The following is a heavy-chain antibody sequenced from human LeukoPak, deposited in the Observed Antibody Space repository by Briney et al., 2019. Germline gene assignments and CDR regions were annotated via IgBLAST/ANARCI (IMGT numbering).Heavy chain of an antibody. D-gene: IGHD6-19*01. J-gene: IGHJ4*02. CDR2: FDPEDGET. Sequence: GASVKVSCKVSGYTLTELSMHWVRQAPGKGLEWMGGFDPEDGETIYAQKFQGRVTMTEDTSTDTAYMELSSLRSEDTAVYYCATEVLAAVAGTKWFDYWGQGTLVTVSS. V-gene: IGHV1-24*01. CDR3: ATEVLAAVAGTKWFDY. CDR1: GYTLTELS.